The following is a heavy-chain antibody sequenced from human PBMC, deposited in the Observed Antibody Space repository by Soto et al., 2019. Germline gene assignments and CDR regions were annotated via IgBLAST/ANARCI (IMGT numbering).Heavy chain of an antibody. CDR2: IYYSGST. CDR1: GGSVSSGSYY. V-gene: IGHV4-61*01. CDR3: ARDGPAAIYYY. J-gene: IGHJ4*02. Sequence: SETLSLTCTVSGGSVSSGSYYWSWIRQPPGKGLEWIGYIYYSGSTSYNPSLKSRVTISVDTSKNQFSLKLSSVTAADTAVYYCARDGPAAIYYYWGQGTLVTVSS. D-gene: IGHD2-2*01.